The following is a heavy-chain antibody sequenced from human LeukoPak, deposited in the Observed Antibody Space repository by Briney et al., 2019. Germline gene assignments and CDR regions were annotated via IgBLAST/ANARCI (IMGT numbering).Heavy chain of an antibody. V-gene: IGHV4-59*04. J-gene: IGHJ3*02. CDR1: SGSISSYY. CDR2: VYYTGST. CDR3: AWALVAPAPPLFNI. Sequence: SETLSLTCTVSSGSISSYYWSWIRQPPGKGLEWIGSVYYTGSTYYTPSLRSRVSLSVDTAKHQFSLRLTSVTAADTAMYYCAWALVAPAPPLFNIWGQGTIVTVSS. D-gene: IGHD2-2*01.